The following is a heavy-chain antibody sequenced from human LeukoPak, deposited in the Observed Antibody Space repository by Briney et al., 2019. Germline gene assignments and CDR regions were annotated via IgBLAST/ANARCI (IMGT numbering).Heavy chain of an antibody. CDR3: ARLAYCSSTSCSNSWFGP. V-gene: IGHV1-2*02. CDR2: INPNSGGT. CDR1: GYTFTGYY. D-gene: IGHD2-2*01. Sequence: ALVKVSCKASGYTFTGYYMHWVRQAPGQGLEWMGWINPNSGGTNYAQKFQGRVTMTRDTSISTAYMELSRLRSDDTAVYYCARLAYCSSTSCSNSWFGPWGQGTLVTVSS. J-gene: IGHJ5*02.